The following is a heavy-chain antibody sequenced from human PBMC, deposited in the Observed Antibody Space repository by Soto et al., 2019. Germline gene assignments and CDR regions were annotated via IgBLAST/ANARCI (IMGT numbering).Heavy chain of an antibody. CDR3: ARARPYELVVPAAHLDN. D-gene: IGHD2-2*01. V-gene: IGHV4-4*02. CDR1: SGSISSSNW. J-gene: IGHJ4*02. CDR2: IYHSGST. Sequence: PSETLSLTCAVFSGSISSSNWWRCVRQPPGKGLEWIGEIYHSGSTNYNPSLKSRVTISVDKSKNQFSLKLSSVTAADTAVYYCARARPYELVVPAAHLDNWGQGTLVTVSS.